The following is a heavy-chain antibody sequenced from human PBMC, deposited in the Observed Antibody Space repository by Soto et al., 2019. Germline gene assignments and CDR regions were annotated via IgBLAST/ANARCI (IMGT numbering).Heavy chain of an antibody. Sequence: QVQLQESGPGLVKPSGTLSLTCAVSGGSISSSNWWSWVRQPPGKGLEWIGEIYHSGSTNYNPSLKSRVTLSVDKSKNHFSLKLSSVTAADPAVYYCAQSSFGVAQNWFDPWGQGTLVTVSS. CDR1: GGSISSSNW. CDR2: IYHSGST. D-gene: IGHD3-3*01. CDR3: AQSSFGVAQNWFDP. J-gene: IGHJ5*02. V-gene: IGHV4-4*02.